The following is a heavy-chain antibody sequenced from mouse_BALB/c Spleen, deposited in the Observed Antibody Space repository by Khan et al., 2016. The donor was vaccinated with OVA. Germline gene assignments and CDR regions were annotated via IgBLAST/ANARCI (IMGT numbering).Heavy chain of an antibody. V-gene: IGHV1S136*01. Sequence: VQLQQSGPELVKPGASVKMSCTASGYTFTSSVIHWVRQKSGQGLDWIGYIYPFNDGTKYNEKFEGKATLTSDKSSRTAYKELSSLTSEDAAVYYCAINYRYDVYFDSWGQGTSLTVSS. CDR2: IYPFNDGT. CDR1: GYTFTSSV. CDR3: AINYRYDVYFDS. D-gene: IGHD2-14*01. J-gene: IGHJ2*02.